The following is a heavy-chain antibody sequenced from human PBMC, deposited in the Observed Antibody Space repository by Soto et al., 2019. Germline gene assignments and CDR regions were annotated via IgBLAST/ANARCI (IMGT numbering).Heavy chain of an antibody. J-gene: IGHJ4*02. Sequence: QVQLVESGGGVVQPGRSLRLSCAASGFNFSSYGMHWVRQAPGKGLEWVAVIWYDENNKYYADSVKGRFTISRDISKNTLYLHVNSLRADVTAVYYCARAGLLLDYWGQGTLVTVSS. D-gene: IGHD1-26*01. CDR2: IWYDENNK. V-gene: IGHV3-33*01. CDR3: ARAGLLLDY. CDR1: GFNFSSYG.